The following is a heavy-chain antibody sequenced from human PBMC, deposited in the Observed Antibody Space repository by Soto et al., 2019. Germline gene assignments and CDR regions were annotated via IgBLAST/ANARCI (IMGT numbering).Heavy chain of an antibody. CDR1: GGTFRTES. J-gene: IGHJ4*02. D-gene: IGHD5-12*01. CDR2: IIPVLGTT. Sequence: QVQLVQSGAEEKKPGSSVKVSCEASGGTFRTESFNWLRLAPGQGLEWMGGIIPVLGTTDYAPRFRGRVTITADESTSPAYIEVGSLTYDDTVVYYCARAMISHVTRYDFDYWRQGTLVTVSS. V-gene: IGHV1-69*01. CDR3: ARAMISHVTRYDFDY.